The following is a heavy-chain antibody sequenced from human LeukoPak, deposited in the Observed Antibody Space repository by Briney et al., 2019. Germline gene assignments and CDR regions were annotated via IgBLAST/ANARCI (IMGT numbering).Heavy chain of an antibody. CDR1: GGSISSSNYY. J-gene: IGHJ4*02. V-gene: IGHV4-39*02. CDR3: ARLVAVAGVFDY. CDR2: IYYSGSS. D-gene: IGHD6-19*01. Sequence: SETLSLTCTVSGGSISSSNYYWGWIRQPPGKGLEWIGNIYYSGSSYYNPSLKSRVTISVDTSKNHFSLKLSSVTAADTAVYYCARLVAVAGVFDYWGQGTLVTVSS.